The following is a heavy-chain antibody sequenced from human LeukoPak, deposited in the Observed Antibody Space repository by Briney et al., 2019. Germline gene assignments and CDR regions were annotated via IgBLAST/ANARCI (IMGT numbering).Heavy chain of an antibody. V-gene: IGHV3-7*01. J-gene: IGHJ4*02. CDR3: ARSSGGDSWVY. CDR1: GFTFSSYW. CDR2: IKQDGSEK. D-gene: IGHD2-21*02. Sequence: GGSLRLSCAASGFTFSSYWMSWVRQAPGKGLEWVANIKQDGSEKYYVDSVKGRFTISRDNAKNSLYLQLNSLRTDDTAVYYCARSSGGDSWVYWGQGTLVTVSS.